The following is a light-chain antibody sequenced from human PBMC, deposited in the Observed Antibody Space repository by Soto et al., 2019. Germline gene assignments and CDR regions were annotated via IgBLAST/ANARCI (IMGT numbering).Light chain of an antibody. V-gene: IGKV3-11*01. J-gene: IGKJ4*01. CDR2: DAS. Sequence: EIVLTQSPATLSVSPGERATLSCRASQSVTRYVAWYQHKPGQAPRLLVYDASARAAGVPARFSGSGSGTYFTLTISSLEPEDFAIYYCQQRSNWPLTFGGGTKVDIK. CDR1: QSVTRY. CDR3: QQRSNWPLT.